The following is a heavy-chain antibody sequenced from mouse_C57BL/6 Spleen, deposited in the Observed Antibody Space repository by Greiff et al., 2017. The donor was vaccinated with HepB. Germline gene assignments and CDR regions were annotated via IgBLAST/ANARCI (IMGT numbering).Heavy chain of an antibody. V-gene: IGHV1-61*01. D-gene: IGHD2-2*01. Sequence: QVQLQQSGAELVRPGSSVKLSCKASGYTFTSYWMDWVKQRPGQGLEWIGNIYPSDSETHYNQKFKDKARLTVDKSSSTAYMQLSSLTSEDSAVYYGARGGGYGNDRPGRFDVWGTGTTVTVSS. CDR1: GYTFTSYW. J-gene: IGHJ1*03. CDR2: IYPSDSET. CDR3: ARGGGYGNDRPGRFDV.